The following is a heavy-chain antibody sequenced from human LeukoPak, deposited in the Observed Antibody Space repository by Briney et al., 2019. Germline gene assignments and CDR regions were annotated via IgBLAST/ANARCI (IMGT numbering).Heavy chain of an antibody. CDR1: GHSIRSGYY. CDR2: MYHSGST. Sequence: PSETLSLTCAVSGHSIRSGYYWGWIRQPPGKGLEWIGSMYHSGSTYYNASLKSRVTISIDTSKNQFSLKLSSVTAADTAVYYCARHAGYSGSPIDYWGQGTLVTVSS. J-gene: IGHJ4*02. V-gene: IGHV4-38-2*01. CDR3: ARHAGYSGSPIDY. D-gene: IGHD1-26*01.